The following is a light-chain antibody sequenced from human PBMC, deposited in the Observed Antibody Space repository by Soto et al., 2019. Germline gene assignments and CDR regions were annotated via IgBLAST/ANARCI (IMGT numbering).Light chain of an antibody. CDR1: QSLVYIDGNTY. CDR2: KVS. Sequence: DVVMTQSPLSLPVTLAQPASISCRSSQSLVYIDGNTYLTWFQQKPGQSPRRLIYKVSTRDSGVPSRFSSSGSGTDFTLKISRVEAEDIGVYYCMQSTNGPHTFGQGTKLEIK. J-gene: IGKJ2*01. CDR3: MQSTNGPHT. V-gene: IGKV2-30*01.